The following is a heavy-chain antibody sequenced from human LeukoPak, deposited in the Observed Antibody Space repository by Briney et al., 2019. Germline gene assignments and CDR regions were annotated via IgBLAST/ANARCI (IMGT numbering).Heavy chain of an antibody. V-gene: IGHV1-69*06. J-gene: IGHJ4*02. Sequence: GSSVKVSCKASGGTFSSYAISWVRQAPGQGLEWMGGIIPIFGTANYAQKFQGRVTITADKSTSTAYMELSSLRSEDTAVYYYARLEDYGGGAPFDYWGQGTLVTVSS. CDR3: ARLEDYGGGAPFDY. D-gene: IGHD4-23*01. CDR2: IIPIFGTA. CDR1: GGTFSSYA.